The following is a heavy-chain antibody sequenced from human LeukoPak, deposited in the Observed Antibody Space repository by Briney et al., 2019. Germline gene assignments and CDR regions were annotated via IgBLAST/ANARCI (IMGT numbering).Heavy chain of an antibody. J-gene: IGHJ4*02. CDR2: INHSGST. D-gene: IGHD2-2*01. CDR1: GGSFSGYY. V-gene: IGHV4-34*01. CDR3: ARTNSSTNLTSLSSDY. Sequence: SETLSLTCAVYGGSFSGYYWSWIRQPPGKGLEWIGEINHSGSTNYNPSLKSRVTISVATSKNQFSLKLSSVTAADTAVYYCARTNSSTNLTSLSSDYWGQGTLVTVSS.